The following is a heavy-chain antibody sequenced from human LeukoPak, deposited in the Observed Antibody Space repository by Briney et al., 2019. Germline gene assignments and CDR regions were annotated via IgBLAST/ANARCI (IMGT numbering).Heavy chain of an antibody. CDR3: ARASSGWAYYFDY. CDR1: GFTVNSNY. CDR2: IHSGGGT. J-gene: IGHJ4*02. V-gene: IGHV3-53*01. Sequence: GGSLRLSCAASGFTVNSNYMSWVRQAPGKGLEWVSVIHSGGGTYYADSVKGRFTISRDNSKNKLYFQMNSLRADDTAVYFCARASSGWAYYFDYWGQGTLVTVSS. D-gene: IGHD6-19*01.